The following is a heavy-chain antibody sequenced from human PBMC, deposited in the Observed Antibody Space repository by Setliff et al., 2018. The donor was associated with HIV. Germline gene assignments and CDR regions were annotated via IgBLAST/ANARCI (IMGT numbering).Heavy chain of an antibody. J-gene: IGHJ2*01. CDR1: GDSICSSYY. V-gene: IGHV4-4*08. CDR3: ARSLDEDWQSGCFWFLDL. Sequence: PSETLSLTCTVSGDSICSSYYWNWIRKPPGKGLEWIGYIYTSGSTNYNPALKNRVPISVDTSKNQFPLRLSSVTAADSAVYYCARSLDEDWQSGCFWFLDLWGRGTLVTVSS. D-gene: IGHD3-9*01. CDR2: IYTSGST.